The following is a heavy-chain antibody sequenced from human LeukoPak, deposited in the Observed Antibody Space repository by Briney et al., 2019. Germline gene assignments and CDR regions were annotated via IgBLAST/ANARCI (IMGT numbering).Heavy chain of an antibody. J-gene: IGHJ4*02. V-gene: IGHV3-53*01. CDR2: IYGAGAT. D-gene: IGHD2-15*01. Sequence: GGSLRLSCAAYGLTVSSEYLAWVRQAPGKGLEWISVIYGAGATYYADSVQGRFTISRDTYSNALYLQMSSLRVEDTAVYHCARLLPASRHYFDYWGQGTLVTVSS. CDR1: GLTVSSEY. CDR3: ARLLPASRHYFDY.